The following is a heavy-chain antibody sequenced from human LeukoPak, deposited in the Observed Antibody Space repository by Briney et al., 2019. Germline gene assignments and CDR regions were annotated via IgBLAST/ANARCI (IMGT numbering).Heavy chain of an antibody. D-gene: IGHD6-19*01. Sequence: PGASLRLSCAASGFTFSSYAMSWVRQAPGNGLDWVSAISGSGGSTYYADSVTGRFTISRDNSKNTLYLQMNSLRAEDTAVYYCAKATEWLVPNWFDPWGQGTLVTVSS. CDR2: ISGSGGST. CDR1: GFTFSSYA. J-gene: IGHJ5*02. V-gene: IGHV3-23*01. CDR3: AKATEWLVPNWFDP.